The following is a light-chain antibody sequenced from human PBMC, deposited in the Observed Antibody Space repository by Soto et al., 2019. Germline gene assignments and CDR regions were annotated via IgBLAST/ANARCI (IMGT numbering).Light chain of an antibody. Sequence: EIVLTQSPGTLSLSPGERATLSCRASQSVRSSYLAWYQQKPGQAPRLLIYGASSRATGIPDRFSGSGSGTDFTLTISRLEPEDFAVYYCQQYGSSPRALTFGGGTKWEIK. CDR3: QQYGSSPRALT. J-gene: IGKJ4*01. CDR1: QSVRSSY. CDR2: GAS. V-gene: IGKV3-20*01.